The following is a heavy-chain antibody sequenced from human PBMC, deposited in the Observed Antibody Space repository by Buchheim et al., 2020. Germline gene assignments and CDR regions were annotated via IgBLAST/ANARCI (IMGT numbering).Heavy chain of an antibody. CDR1: GFSFSPFG. CDR3: ARDFSGWSRDY. Sequence: DVQLVESGGGLVMPGGSLPLSCVTSGFSFSPFGMTWVRQAPGKGLEWVATVGSGHHTFYADLVEGRFTVSRDNARSSVYLQLNSLRAEDTAVYFCARDFSGWSRDYWGQGTL. D-gene: IGHD6-19*01. J-gene: IGHJ4*02. CDR2: VGSGHHT. V-gene: IGHV3-21*01.